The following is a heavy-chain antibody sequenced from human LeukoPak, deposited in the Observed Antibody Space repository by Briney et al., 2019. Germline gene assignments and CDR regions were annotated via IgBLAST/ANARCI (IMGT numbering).Heavy chain of an antibody. CDR2: ISAYNGNT. J-gene: IGHJ5*02. Sequence: GASVKVSCKASGYTFMTYFITWLRQAPGQGLEWMGWISAYNGNTNYAQKVHGRVTMTTDTYTSTAYMELRSLTSDDTAVYYCARGVGLAAAGPNWFDPWGQGTLVTVSS. CDR1: GYTFMTYF. V-gene: IGHV1-18*01. D-gene: IGHD6-13*01. CDR3: ARGVGLAAAGPNWFDP.